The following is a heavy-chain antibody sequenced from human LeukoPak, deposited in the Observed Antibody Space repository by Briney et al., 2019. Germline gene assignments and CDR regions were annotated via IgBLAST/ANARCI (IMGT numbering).Heavy chain of an antibody. CDR3: ARERAVPRYDSSGYYYGLEGDAFDI. V-gene: IGHV1-18*01. CDR2: ISAYNGNT. D-gene: IGHD3-22*01. J-gene: IGHJ3*02. Sequence: ASVKVSCKASGYTFTSYGISWVRQAPGQGLEWMGWISAYNGNTNYAQKLQGRVTMTTDTSTSTAYMELRSLRSDDTAVYYCARERAVPRYDSSGYYYGLEGDAFDIWGQGTMVTVSS. CDR1: GYTFTSYG.